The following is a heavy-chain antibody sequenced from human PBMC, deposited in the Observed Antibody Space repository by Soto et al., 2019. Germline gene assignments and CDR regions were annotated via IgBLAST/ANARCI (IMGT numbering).Heavy chain of an antibody. CDR3: ARARAIAAGGITWFDP. Sequence: ASVKVSCKASGYTFTGYYMHWVRQAPGQGLEWMGWINPNSGGTNYAQKFQGRVTITRDTTASTAYMELSSLGSEDTAVYYCARARAIAAGGITWFDPWGQGTLVTVSS. J-gene: IGHJ5*02. V-gene: IGHV1-2*02. D-gene: IGHD6-13*01. CDR1: GYTFTGYY. CDR2: INPNSGGT.